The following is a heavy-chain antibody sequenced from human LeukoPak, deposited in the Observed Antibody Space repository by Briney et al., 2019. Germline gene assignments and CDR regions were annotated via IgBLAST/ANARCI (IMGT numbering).Heavy chain of an antibody. V-gene: IGHV3-30*02. CDR1: GFSFSSYG. Sequence: GGSLRLSCVASGFSFSSYGMNWVRRAPGKGLEWVGFIRYDGSNEYYADSVKGRFTISRDSSKNTLYLQMNSLRSDDTAVYYCARAYSSSWYGSAEYFQHWGQGTLVTVSS. CDR3: ARAYSSSWYGSAEYFQH. D-gene: IGHD6-13*01. CDR2: IRYDGSNE. J-gene: IGHJ1*01.